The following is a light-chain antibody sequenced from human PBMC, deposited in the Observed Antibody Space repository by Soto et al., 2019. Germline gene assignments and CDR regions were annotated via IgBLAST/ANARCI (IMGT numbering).Light chain of an antibody. J-gene: IGKJ1*01. CDR1: QTISTW. CDR2: DAS. CDR3: QQYTNTNNPWM. V-gene: IGKV1-5*01. Sequence: IQMTHSPSILSDSVGYRVTITCLAIQTISTWMAWYQQKPGKAPKLLVYDASTLQSGVASRFSGSGSGTEFTLIISGLQPDDSATYYCQQYTNTNNPWMFGQGTKVDIK.